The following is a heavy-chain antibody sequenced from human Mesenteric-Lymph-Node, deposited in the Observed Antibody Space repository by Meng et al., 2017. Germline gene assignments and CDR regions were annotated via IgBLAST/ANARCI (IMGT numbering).Heavy chain of an antibody. D-gene: IGHD5-24*01. CDR2: INPSGGST. Sequence: VQLVSSGAEVKKPGSSVKVSCKASGGTFSSYAISWVRQAPGQGLEWMGVINPSGGSTTYSQKFQGRLTMTRDTSTSAVYMELSSLRSEDTAIYYCARSPLDGYNYHFDYWGQGTLVTVSS. CDR1: GGTFSSYA. CDR3: ARSPLDGYNYHFDY. J-gene: IGHJ4*02. V-gene: IGHV1-46*01.